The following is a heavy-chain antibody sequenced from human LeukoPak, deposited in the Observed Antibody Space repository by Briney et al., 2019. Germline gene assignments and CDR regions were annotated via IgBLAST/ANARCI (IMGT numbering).Heavy chain of an antibody. V-gene: IGHV3-43D*03. J-gene: IGHJ4*02. CDR1: GFTFDDYA. CDR2: ITWDGDNT. CDR3: AKGTSSWHEFDY. Sequence: GGSLRLSCAASGFTFDDYAMHWVRQPPGKGLEWVSLITWDGDNTYCTDSVKGRFTISRDNSENSLYLQMNSLRAEDTALYYCAKGTSSWHEFDYWGQGTLVTVSS. D-gene: IGHD6-13*01.